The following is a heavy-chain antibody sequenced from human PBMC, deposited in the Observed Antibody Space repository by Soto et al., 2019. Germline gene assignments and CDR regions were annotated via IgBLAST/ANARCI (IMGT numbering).Heavy chain of an antibody. D-gene: IGHD3-3*01. CDR3: ARANSPEWSGPSPFDY. CDR2: IWYDGSNK. CDR1: GFTFSSYG. J-gene: IGHJ4*02. V-gene: IGHV3-33*01. Sequence: QVQLVESGGGVVQPGRSLRLSCAASGFTFSSYGMHWVRQAPGKGLEWVAVIWYDGSNKYYADSVKGRFTISRDNSKNTLYLQMNSLRAEDTAVYYCARANSPEWSGPSPFDYWGQGTLVTVSS.